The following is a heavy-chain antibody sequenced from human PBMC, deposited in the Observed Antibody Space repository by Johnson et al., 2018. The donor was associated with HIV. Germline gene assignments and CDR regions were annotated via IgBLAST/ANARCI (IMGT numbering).Heavy chain of an antibody. CDR3: ARGVGGADDDAFDV. Sequence: VQLVESGGVVVQPGGSLRLSCAASGFTFDDYAMHWVRQAPGKGLEWVSLISWDGGSTYYADSVKGRFTISSDNSKNSLYRQMNSLRAEDTALYYCARGVGGADDDAFDVWGQGTMVTVSS. D-gene: IGHD1-26*01. CDR2: ISWDGGST. CDR1: GFTFDDYA. J-gene: IGHJ3*01. V-gene: IGHV3-43D*03.